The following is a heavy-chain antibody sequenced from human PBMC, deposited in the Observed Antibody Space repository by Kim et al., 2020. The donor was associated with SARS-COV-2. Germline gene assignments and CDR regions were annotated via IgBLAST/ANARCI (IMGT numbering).Heavy chain of an antibody. V-gene: IGHV3-74*01. J-gene: IGHJ4*02. D-gene: IGHD6-19*01. CDR3: ARDFSSDSSGWYVNY. Sequence: DSVKGRFTISRDNAKNTLYLQMNSLRAEDTAVYYCARDFSSDSSGWYVNYWGQGTLVTVSS.